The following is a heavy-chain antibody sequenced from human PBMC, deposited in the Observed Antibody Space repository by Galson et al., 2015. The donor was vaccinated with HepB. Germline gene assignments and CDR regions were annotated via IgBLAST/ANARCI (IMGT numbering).Heavy chain of an antibody. CDR3: ARAPGDYVYSDY. J-gene: IGHJ4*02. CDR1: GFTFSTYG. V-gene: IGHV3-33*01. CDR2: IWYDGSNK. D-gene: IGHD4-17*01. Sequence: SLRLSCAASGFTFSTYGMHWVRQAPGKGLEWVAVIWYDGSNKYYADSVNGRFTISRDNSKNTLYLQMNSLRAEDTAVYYCARAPGDYVYSDYWGQGTLVTVSS.